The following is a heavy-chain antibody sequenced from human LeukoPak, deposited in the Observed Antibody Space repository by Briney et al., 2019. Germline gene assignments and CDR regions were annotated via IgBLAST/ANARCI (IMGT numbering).Heavy chain of an antibody. CDR2: IRYDGSNK. V-gene: IGHV3-30*02. J-gene: IGHJ3*02. CDR3: ARAVPAPGTPENAFDI. CDR1: GFTFSSYG. D-gene: IGHD6-13*01. Sequence: GGSLRLSCAASGFTFSSYGMHWVRQAPGKGLEWVAFIRYDGSNKYYADSVKGRLTISRDNSQSTLYLHMNSLSTEDTALYYCARAVPAPGTPENAFDIWGQGTLVTVSS.